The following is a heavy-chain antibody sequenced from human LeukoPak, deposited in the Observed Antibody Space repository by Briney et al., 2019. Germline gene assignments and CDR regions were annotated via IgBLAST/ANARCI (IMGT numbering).Heavy chain of an antibody. V-gene: IGHV3-48*01. J-gene: IGHJ3*02. CDR1: GFTFSNFG. CDR2: ISSSSSTI. Sequence: GGSLRLSCAASGFTFSNFGMNWVRQAPGKGLEWVSYISSSSSTIYYADSVKGRFTISRDNAKNSLYLQMNSLRAEDTAVYYCARMGGTVSFDAFDIWGQGTMVTVSS. CDR3: ARMGGTVSFDAFDI. D-gene: IGHD1-7*01.